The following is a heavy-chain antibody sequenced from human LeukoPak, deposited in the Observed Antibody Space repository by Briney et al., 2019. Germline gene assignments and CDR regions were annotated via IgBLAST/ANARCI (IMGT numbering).Heavy chain of an antibody. Sequence: PGGSLRLSCAASGFTFSSYAMHWVRQAPGKGLEWVAVISYDGSNKYYADSVKGRFTISRDNSKNTLYLQMNSLRAEDTAVYYCARDNLCTNGVCYSLVPEGPGWFDPWAREPWSPSPQ. V-gene: IGHV3-30-3*01. CDR1: GFTFSSYA. J-gene: IGHJ5*02. D-gene: IGHD2-8*01. CDR2: ISYDGSNK. CDR3: ARDNLCTNGVCYSLVPEGPGWFDP.